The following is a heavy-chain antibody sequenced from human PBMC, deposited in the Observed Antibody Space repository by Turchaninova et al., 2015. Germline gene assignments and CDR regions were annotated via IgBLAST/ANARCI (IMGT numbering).Heavy chain of an antibody. CDR2: MNPKSGNT. CDR1: GYTFINFD. Sequence: QVQLVQSGAEVKKPGASVKVSCQASGYTFINFDINWVRQASGQGLEWMGWMNPKSGNTDFAQKFQGRGTMSRDTSINTAYMGLSNLRSEDTAVYYCARTAGDLDYWGQGTRVTVSS. J-gene: IGHJ4*02. CDR3: ARTAGDLDY. D-gene: IGHD6-13*01. V-gene: IGHV1-8*02.